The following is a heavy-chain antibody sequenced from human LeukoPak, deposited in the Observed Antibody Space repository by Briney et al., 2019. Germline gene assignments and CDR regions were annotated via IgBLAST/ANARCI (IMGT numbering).Heavy chain of an antibody. V-gene: IGHV4-34*01. D-gene: IGHD3-3*01. CDR3: ARTFRESYYDFWSGYSTLDY. CDR1: GGSFSGYY. Sequence: SETLSLTCAVYGGSFSGYYWSWIRQPPGKGLEWIGEINHSGSTNYNPSIKSRVTISADTSTNQFSLKLSSVTAADTAVYYCARTFRESYYDFWSGYSTLDYWGQGTLVTVSS. J-gene: IGHJ4*02. CDR2: INHSGST.